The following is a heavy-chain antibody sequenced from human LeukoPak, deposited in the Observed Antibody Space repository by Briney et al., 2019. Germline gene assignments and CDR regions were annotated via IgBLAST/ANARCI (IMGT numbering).Heavy chain of an antibody. J-gene: IGHJ6*03. Sequence: SETLSLTCTASGGSISNYYWGWIRQPPGMGLGWIGSIYYSGNTYYNPSLKSRVTISLDTSKNQFSLNLNSVTAADTAVYYCASFYCSGGSCYQYFSYYYMDVWGKGTTVTISS. CDR1: GGSISNYY. V-gene: IGHV4-39*01. CDR3: ASFYCSGGSCYQYFSYYYMDV. CDR2: IYYSGNT. D-gene: IGHD2-15*01.